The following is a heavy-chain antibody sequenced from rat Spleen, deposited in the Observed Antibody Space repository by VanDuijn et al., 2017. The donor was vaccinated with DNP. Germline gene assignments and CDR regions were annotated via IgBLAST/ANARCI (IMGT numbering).Heavy chain of an antibody. D-gene: IGHD1-1*01. V-gene: IGHV5S10*01. CDR2: IMYDGSNS. Sequence: EVHLVESGGGLVQPGNSLKLSCAASGLIFSDYVMAWVRQSPKKGLEWVATIMYDGSNSFYRDSVKGRFTVSRDNAKSTLYLQMDSLRSEDTATYYCAGLYWMDAWGQGTSVTVSS. CDR3: AGLYWMDA. CDR1: GLIFSDYV. J-gene: IGHJ4*01.